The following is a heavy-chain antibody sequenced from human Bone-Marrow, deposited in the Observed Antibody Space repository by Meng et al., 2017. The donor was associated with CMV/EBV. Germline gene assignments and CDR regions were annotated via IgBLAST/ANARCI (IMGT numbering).Heavy chain of an antibody. D-gene: IGHD6-25*01. CDR3: ARGRGYANNFDY. CDR2: INHSGST. Sequence: SETLSLTCTVSGGSIRSYYWSWIRQPAGKGLEWIGEINHSGSTNYNPSLKSRVTISVDTSKNQFSLKLSSVTAADTAVYYCARGRGYANNFDYWGQGTLVTVSS. CDR1: GGSIRSYY. J-gene: IGHJ4*02. V-gene: IGHV4-34*01.